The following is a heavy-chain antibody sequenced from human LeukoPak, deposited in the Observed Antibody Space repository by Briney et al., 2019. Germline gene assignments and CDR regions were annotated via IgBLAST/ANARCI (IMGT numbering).Heavy chain of an antibody. V-gene: IGHV3-74*01. CDR2: IDGDGSST. CDR3: ARDGSDWSFDY. J-gene: IGHJ4*02. Sequence: PGGSLRLSCAASGFTYSAYWMHWARQAPGKGLVWVSRIDGDGSSTNYADSVKGRFTISRDNAKNTLYLHMNSLRAEDTAVYYCARDGSDWSFDYWGQGTLVTVSS. D-gene: IGHD6-19*01. CDR1: GFTYSAYW.